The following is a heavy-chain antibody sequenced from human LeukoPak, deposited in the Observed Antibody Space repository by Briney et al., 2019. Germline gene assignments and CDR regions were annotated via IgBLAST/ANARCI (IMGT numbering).Heavy chain of an antibody. CDR2: IYYSGST. J-gene: IGHJ6*03. D-gene: IGHD6-19*01. V-gene: IGHV4-59*01. Sequence: SETLSLTCTVSGGSISSYYWSWIRQPPGKGLEWIGYIYYSGSTNYNPSLKSRVTISVDTSKNQFSLKLSSVTAADTAVYYCAREGQQWGCYYYYYMDVWGKGTTVTVSS. CDR1: GGSISSYY. CDR3: AREGQQWGCYYYYYMDV.